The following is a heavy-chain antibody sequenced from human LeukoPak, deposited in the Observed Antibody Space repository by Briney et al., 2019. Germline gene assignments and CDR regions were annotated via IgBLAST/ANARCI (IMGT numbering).Heavy chain of an antibody. J-gene: IGHJ4*02. D-gene: IGHD3-3*01. CDR2: ISAYNGNT. V-gene: IGHV1-18*01. Sequence: ASVKVSCKASGYTFTSYGISWVRQAPGQGLEWMGWISAYNGNTNYAQKLQGRVTMTTDTSTSTAYMELRSLRSDDTAVYYCARVWSDFWSGYHYLTLGGYFDYWGQGTLVTVSS. CDR3: ARVWSDFWSGYHYLTLGGYFDY. CDR1: GYTFTSYG.